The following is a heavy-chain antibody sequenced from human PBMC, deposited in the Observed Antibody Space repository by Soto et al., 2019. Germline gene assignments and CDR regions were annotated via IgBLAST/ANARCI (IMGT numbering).Heavy chain of an antibody. J-gene: IGHJ6*03. CDR3: ARRPTIFGGSQYMDV. D-gene: IGHD3-3*01. CDR1: GGSISSSSYY. V-gene: IGHV4-39*01. CDR2: IYYSGST. Sequence: QLQLQESGPGLVKPSETLSLTCTVSGGSISSSSYYWGWIRQPPGKGLEWIGSIYYSGSTYYNPSLKSRVSISVDTSKNQFSLKLSSVTAADTAVYYCARRPTIFGGSQYMDVWGKGTTVTVSS.